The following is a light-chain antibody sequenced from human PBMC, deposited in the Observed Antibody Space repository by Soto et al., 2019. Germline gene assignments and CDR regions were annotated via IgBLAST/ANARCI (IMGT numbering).Light chain of an antibody. CDR1: QSVSSN. CDR3: QQYNNWPRT. J-gene: IGKJ1*01. CDR2: GAS. Sequence: EVVMTQSPTTLSVSPGERATLSCRASQSVSSNLAWYQQKPGQAPRLLFYGASTRATGIPARFSGSGSGTEFTLTISSLESEDFAVYYRQQYNNWPRTFGQGTKVDIK. V-gene: IGKV3-15*01.